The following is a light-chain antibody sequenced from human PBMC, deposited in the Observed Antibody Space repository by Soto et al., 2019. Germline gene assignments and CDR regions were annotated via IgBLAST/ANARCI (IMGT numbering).Light chain of an antibody. V-gene: IGLV2-23*02. CDR2: EVN. CDR1: NGGTIANNY. CDR3: CSFAGCAIFV. J-gene: IGLJ2*01. Sequence: LTQPHSVSESPGKTVTISCTGNGGTIANNYVQWYQHLPGKAPTLIIFEVNKRPSGVSDRFSGSKSGNTASLTISALRAEDEADYSCCSFAGCAIFVFGGWTKRTVL.